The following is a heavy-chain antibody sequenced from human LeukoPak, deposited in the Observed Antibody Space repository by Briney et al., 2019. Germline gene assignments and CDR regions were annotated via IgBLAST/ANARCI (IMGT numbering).Heavy chain of an antibody. CDR2: ISGSGGST. J-gene: IGHJ4*02. V-gene: IGHV3-23*01. CDR1: GFTFSSYA. Sequence: GGSLRLSCAASGFTFSSYAMSWVRQAPGKGLEWVSAISGSGGSTYYADSVKGRFTISRDNSKNTLYLRMNSLRAEDTAVYYCAKDPGYCSGGSCGWGQGTLVTVSS. D-gene: IGHD2-15*01. CDR3: AKDPGYCSGGSCG.